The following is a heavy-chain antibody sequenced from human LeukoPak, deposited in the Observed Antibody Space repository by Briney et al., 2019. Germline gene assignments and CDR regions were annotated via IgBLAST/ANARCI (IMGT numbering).Heavy chain of an antibody. Sequence: PGGSLRLSCAASGFTFSSYGMNWVRQAPGKGLGWVSGITPDAGRTYYADSVKGRFTIYRDNSKNTLYLQMNSLRAEDTAVYYCAKGSAVVVVAATVFDYWGQGTLVTVSS. CDR3: AKGSAVVVVAATVFDY. CDR2: ITPDAGRT. V-gene: IGHV3-23*01. CDR1: GFTFSSYG. D-gene: IGHD2-15*01. J-gene: IGHJ4*02.